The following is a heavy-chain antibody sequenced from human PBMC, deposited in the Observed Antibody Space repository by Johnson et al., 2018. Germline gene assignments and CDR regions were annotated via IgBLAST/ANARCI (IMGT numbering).Heavy chain of an antibody. J-gene: IGHJ1*01. Sequence: VQLVETGGGVVQPGRSLRLSCVASGFTFSSYAMHWVRQAPGKGLEWVAVISYDGSNEYYADSVKGRFTVSRDSSKKTVFLQMSRLSPEGTAVYYCAREEHESRGYYPEYFQDWGQGTVVTVSS. CDR3: AREEHESRGYYPEYFQD. CDR1: GFTFSSYA. V-gene: IGHV3-33*05. CDR2: ISYDGSNE. D-gene: IGHD3-22*01.